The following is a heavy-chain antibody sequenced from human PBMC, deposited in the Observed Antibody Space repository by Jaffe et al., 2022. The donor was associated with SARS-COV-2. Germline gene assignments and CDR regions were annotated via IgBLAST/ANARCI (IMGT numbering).Heavy chain of an antibody. V-gene: IGHV4-39*01. D-gene: IGHD3-22*01. J-gene: IGHJ3*02. CDR1: GDSISRGPYN. Sequence: HLQLQESGPGLVKPSETLSLTCNVSGDSISRGPYNWAWIRQPPGKGLEWIGSISYGGRTFYSPSLRSRIAISMDTSKNQFSLKLASVSAADTALYYCARPGDYYDISDYPYDVFETWGQGTMITVSS. CDR3: ARPGDYYDISDYPYDVFET. CDR2: ISYGGRT.